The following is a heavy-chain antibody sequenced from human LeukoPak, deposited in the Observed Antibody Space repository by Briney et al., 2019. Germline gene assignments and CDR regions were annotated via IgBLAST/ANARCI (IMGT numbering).Heavy chain of an antibody. CDR1: GGSISSYY. J-gene: IGHJ4*02. D-gene: IGHD3-3*01. CDR3: ASVCEFWSGYYQGYYFDY. Sequence: SETLSLTCTVSGGSISSYYWSWIRQPPGKGLEWIGYIYYSGSTNYNPTLKSRVTVSVDTSKNQFSLKLSSVTAAETAVYYCASVCEFWSGYYQGYYFDYWGQGTLVTVSS. V-gene: IGHV4-59*01. CDR2: IYYSGST.